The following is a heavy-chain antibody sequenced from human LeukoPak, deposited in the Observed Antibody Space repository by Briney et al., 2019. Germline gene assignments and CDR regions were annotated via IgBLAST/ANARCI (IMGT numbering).Heavy chain of an antibody. CDR3: ARDLGYYGSGSYYNPHYYYYMDV. V-gene: IGHV3-21*01. CDR1: VFTFSSYS. CDR2: ICSSSSDI. Sequence: GGSLRLSRAPSVFTFSSYSMNGVRQAPRKGLEWVSSICSSSSDIYYAAPLKGRFTIPRDNAKNSLYLRMNSLRAEDTAVYYCARDLGYYGSGSYYNPHYYYYMDVWGKGTTVTISS. D-gene: IGHD3-10*01. J-gene: IGHJ6*03.